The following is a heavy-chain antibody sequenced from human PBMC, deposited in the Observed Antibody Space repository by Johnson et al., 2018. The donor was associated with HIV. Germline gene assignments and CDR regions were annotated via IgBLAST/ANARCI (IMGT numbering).Heavy chain of an antibody. CDR1: GFTFSSYA. J-gene: IGHJ3*02. CDR2: ISYDGSNK. Sequence: QVQLVESGGGVVQPGRSLRLSCAASGFTFSSYAMHWVRQAPGNGLEWVAVISYDGSNKYYADSVKGRFTISRDNSKNTLYLQMNSLRADDTAVYYCARDLGVDWSKGAFDMWGQGTMVTVSS. D-gene: IGHD3/OR15-3a*01. V-gene: IGHV3-30-3*01. CDR3: ARDLGVDWSKGAFDM.